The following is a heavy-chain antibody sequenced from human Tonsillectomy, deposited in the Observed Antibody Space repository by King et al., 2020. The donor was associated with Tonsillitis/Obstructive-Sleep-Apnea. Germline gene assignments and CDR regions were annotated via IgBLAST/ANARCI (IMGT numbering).Heavy chain of an antibody. CDR1: GYTFTNYG. Sequence: VQLVESGAEVKKPGASVKVSCKASGYTFTNYGISWVRQAPGQGLEWMGWISAYNGHTNSAQKLQGRVTMTTDTSTSTAFMELRSLRSDDTAVYYCADDSMSHYYDSSAYYTFDYWGQGTLVTVSS. V-gene: IGHV1-18*01. D-gene: IGHD3-22*01. J-gene: IGHJ4*02. CDR2: ISAYNGHT. CDR3: ADDSMSHYYDSSAYYTFDY.